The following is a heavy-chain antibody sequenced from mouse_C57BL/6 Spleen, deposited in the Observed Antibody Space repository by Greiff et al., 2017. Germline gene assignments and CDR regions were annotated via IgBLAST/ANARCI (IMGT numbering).Heavy chain of an antibody. CDR2: IWTGGGT. D-gene: IGHD2-2*01. J-gene: IGHJ4*01. CDR3: ARNQEVTTLRAMDY. CDR1: GFSLTSYA. Sequence: VMLVESGPGLVAPSQSLSITCTVSGFSLTSYAISWVRQPPGKGLEWLGVIWTGGGTNYNSALKSRLSISKDNSKSQVFLKMNSLQTDDTARYYCARNQEVTTLRAMDYWGQGTSVTVSS. V-gene: IGHV2-9-1*01.